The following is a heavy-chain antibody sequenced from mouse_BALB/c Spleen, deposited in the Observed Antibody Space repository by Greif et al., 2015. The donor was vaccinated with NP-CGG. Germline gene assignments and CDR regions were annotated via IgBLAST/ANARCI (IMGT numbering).Heavy chain of an antibody. Sequence: EVKLVESGGGLVKPGGSLKLSCAASGFTFSSYAMSWVRQTPEKRLEWVASISSGGSTYYPDSVKGRFTISRDNARNILYLQMSSLRSEDTAMYYCARGYGNYWYFDVWGAGTTVTVSS. CDR3: ARGYGNYWYFDV. CDR2: ISSGGST. J-gene: IGHJ1*01. V-gene: IGHV5-6-5*01. CDR1: GFTFSSYA. D-gene: IGHD2-1*01.